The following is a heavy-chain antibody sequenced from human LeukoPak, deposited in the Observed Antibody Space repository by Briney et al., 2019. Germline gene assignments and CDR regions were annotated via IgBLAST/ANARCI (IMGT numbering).Heavy chain of an antibody. CDR1: GFTFDTYW. D-gene: IGHD6-19*01. Sequence: GGSLRLSCAASGFTFDTYWMSWVRQAPGKGLEWVANIKKDGSEKYYVDSVKGRFTISRDNAKNSLYLQMNSLRAEDTAVYYCARDQWWQLIAVAMTSYFDCWGQGTLVTVSS. J-gene: IGHJ4*02. CDR3: ARDQWWQLIAVAMTSYFDC. V-gene: IGHV3-7*01. CDR2: IKKDGSEK.